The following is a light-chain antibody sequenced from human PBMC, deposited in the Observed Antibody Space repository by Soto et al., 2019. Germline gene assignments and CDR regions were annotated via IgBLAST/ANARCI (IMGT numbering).Light chain of an antibody. V-gene: IGLV1-36*01. CDR3: AAWDDSLNAYV. J-gene: IGLJ1*01. CDR1: TSSIGKNP. Sequence: QSVLTQPPSVSGAPRQRVTISCSGSTSSIGKNPVHWFQQLPGKAPRLLIYYDDLVPSGVSDRFSGSKSGSSASLAISGLQSDDEADYYCAAWDDSLNAYVFGTGTKVTVL. CDR2: YDD.